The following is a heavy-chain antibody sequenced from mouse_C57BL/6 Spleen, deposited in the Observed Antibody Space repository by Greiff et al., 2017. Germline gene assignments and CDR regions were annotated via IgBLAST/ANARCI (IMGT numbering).Heavy chain of an antibody. CDR1: GYTFTSYW. J-gene: IGHJ2*01. CDR3: AKREYGNYLYYFDY. Sequence: VQLKQPGAELVKPGASVKLSCKASGYTFTSYWMHWVKQRPGRGLEWIGRFDPNSGGTKYNEKFKSKATLTVDKSSSPAYMQLSSLTSEDSAVYYCAKREYGNYLYYFDYWGQGTTLTVSS. D-gene: IGHD2-1*01. CDR2: FDPNSGGT. V-gene: IGHV1-72*01.